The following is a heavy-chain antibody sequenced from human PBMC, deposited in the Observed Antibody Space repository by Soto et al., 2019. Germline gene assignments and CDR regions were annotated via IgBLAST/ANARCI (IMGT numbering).Heavy chain of an antibody. Sequence: QVQLVQSGAEVKTPGASVKVSCKASGYTFASYDMNWVRQAPGQGLEWMGWMNPNSNNTGYAQKFQGRLTMTRDIALIIAHMELSSLRNEDTAVYYCARSDGYHFNWLDSWGQGTLVTVSA. CDR2: MNPNSNNT. J-gene: IGHJ5*01. CDR1: GYTFASYD. D-gene: IGHD2-21*01. V-gene: IGHV1-8*01. CDR3: ARSDGYHFNWLDS.